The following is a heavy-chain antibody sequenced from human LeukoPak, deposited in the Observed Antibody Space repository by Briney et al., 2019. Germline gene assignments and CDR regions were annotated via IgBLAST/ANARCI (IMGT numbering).Heavy chain of an antibody. V-gene: IGHV4-34*01. CDR1: GGSFSGYY. Sequence: KPPETLSLTCAVYGGSFSGYYWSWIRQPPGKGLEWIGEINHSGSTNYNPSLKSRVTISVDTSKNQFSLKLSSVTAADTAVYYCARDSSGFDYWGQGTLVTVSS. D-gene: IGHD3-22*01. CDR3: ARDSSGFDY. CDR2: INHSGST. J-gene: IGHJ4*02.